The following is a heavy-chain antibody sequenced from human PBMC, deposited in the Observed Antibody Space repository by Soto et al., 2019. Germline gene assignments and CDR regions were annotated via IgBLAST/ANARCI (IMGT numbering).Heavy chain of an antibody. V-gene: IGHV4-59*08. Sequence: SETLSLTCTVSSDSISNYYCSWFRQPPGKGLEWIGYMHYNGYTSYNPSLRSRVTISVDTSKNQFSLKLTSVTVADTALYYCARVPDYWGQGTLVT. D-gene: IGHD2-2*01. CDR3: ARVPDY. CDR1: SDSISNYY. CDR2: MHYNGYT. J-gene: IGHJ4*02.